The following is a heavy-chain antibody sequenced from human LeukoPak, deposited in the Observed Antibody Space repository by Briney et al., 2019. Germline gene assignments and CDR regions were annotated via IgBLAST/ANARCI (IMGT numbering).Heavy chain of an antibody. CDR3: ARYCSSTSCYDEAFDI. CDR1: GFTFSSNW. V-gene: IGHV3-7*01. J-gene: IGHJ3*02. D-gene: IGHD2-2*01. CDR2: IKRDGSDK. Sequence: GGSLRLSCAASGFTFSSNWMSWVRQAPGKGLEWVTNIKRDGSDKHYVDSVKGRFTISRDNAKNSLYLQMNSLRAEDTAVYYCARYCSSTSCYDEAFDIWGQGTMVTVSS.